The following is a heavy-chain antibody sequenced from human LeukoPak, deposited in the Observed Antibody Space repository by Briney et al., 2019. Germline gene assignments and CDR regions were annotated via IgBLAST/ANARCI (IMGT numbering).Heavy chain of an antibody. J-gene: IGHJ6*03. CDR3: ARKITYYDILTGLGPYYYYYYMDV. CDR2: ISGSGGST. CDR1: GFTFSSYG. V-gene: IGHV3-23*01. D-gene: IGHD3-9*01. Sequence: GGSLRLSCAASGFTFSSYGMSWVRQAPGKGLEWVSAISGSGGSTYYADSVKGRFTISRDNAKNSLYLQMNSLRAEDTAVYYCARKITYYDILTGLGPYYYYYYMDVWGKGTTVTISS.